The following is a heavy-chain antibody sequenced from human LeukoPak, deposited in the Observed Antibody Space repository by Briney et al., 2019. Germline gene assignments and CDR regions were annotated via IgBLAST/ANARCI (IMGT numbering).Heavy chain of an antibody. V-gene: IGHV3-7*01. Sequence: PGGSLRLSCAASGFTFSTYWMSWVRQAPGKGLEWVANIIQDGSEESYVDSVKGRFTISRDNAENSLYLQMNSLRAEDTALYYCARGYMYRSFDYWGQGTPVTVSS. CDR2: IIQDGSEE. J-gene: IGHJ4*02. CDR1: GFTFSTYW. D-gene: IGHD2-8*02. CDR3: ARGYMYRSFDY.